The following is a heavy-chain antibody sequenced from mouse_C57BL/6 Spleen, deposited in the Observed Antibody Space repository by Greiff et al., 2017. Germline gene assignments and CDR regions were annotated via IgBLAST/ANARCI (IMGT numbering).Heavy chain of an antibody. D-gene: IGHD1-1*01. CDR2: INPNNGGT. Sequence: EVQLQQSGPELVKPGASVKISCKASGYTFTDYYMNWVKQSHGKSLEWIGDINPNNGGTSYNQKFKGKATLTVDKSSSTAYMELRSLTSEDSAVXYCARWDYYGSSFYAMDYWGQGTSVTVSS. V-gene: IGHV1-26*01. J-gene: IGHJ4*01. CDR3: ARWDYYGSSFYAMDY. CDR1: GYTFTDYY.